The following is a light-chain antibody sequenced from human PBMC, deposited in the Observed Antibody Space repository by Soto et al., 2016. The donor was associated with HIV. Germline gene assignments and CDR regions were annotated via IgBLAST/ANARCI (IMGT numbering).Light chain of an antibody. Sequence: DIQMTQSPSSLSASVGDSVTITCRASQSISQYLNWFQQKPGKAPKLLISGTSNLQSGVTLRFSGIGSGTDFTLTISSLQPEDSATYYCQQSYSTLWTFGQGTKVEVK. V-gene: IGKV1-39*01. CDR3: QQSYSTLWT. CDR2: GTS. J-gene: IGKJ1*01. CDR1: QSISQY.